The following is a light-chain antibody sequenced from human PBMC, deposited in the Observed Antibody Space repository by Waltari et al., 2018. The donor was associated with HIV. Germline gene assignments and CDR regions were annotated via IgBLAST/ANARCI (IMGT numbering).Light chain of an antibody. CDR3: QQYDSGPRGIT. CDR1: QRISAK. V-gene: IGKV3-15*01. Sequence: EIVMTQSPPTLSVSPGQRVPLSCRASQRISAKVARYQHRPGHAPRLLIYEAATRPTGIPARFSGSGSGTEFTLTISSLQSEDFATYFCQQYDSGPRGITFGQGTMLEIK. J-gene: IGKJ2*01. CDR2: EAA.